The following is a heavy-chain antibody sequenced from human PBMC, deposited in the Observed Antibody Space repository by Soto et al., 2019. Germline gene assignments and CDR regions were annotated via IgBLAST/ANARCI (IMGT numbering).Heavy chain of an antibody. D-gene: IGHD2-15*01. Sequence: GGSLRLSCAASGFTFSNYGMHWVRQAPGKGLEWVAIIWYDGTYYADSVKGRFTMSRETSKNTLYLQMNSLRAEDTAVYYCAPHVYCSGGSCQYDAFAIRGQGTMVTVSS. CDR1: GFTFSNYG. J-gene: IGHJ3*02. CDR2: IWYDGT. CDR3: APHVYCSGGSCQYDAFAI. V-gene: IGHV3-33*01.